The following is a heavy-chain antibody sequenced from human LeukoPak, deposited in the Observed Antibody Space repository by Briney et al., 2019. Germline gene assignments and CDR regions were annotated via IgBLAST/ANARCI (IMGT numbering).Heavy chain of an antibody. CDR2: IYYSGST. J-gene: IGHJ4*02. CDR1: GGSISSHY. D-gene: IGHD1-26*01. CDR3: ARVLIVGAIYFDY. Sequence: SETLSLTCTVSGGSISSHYWSWIRRPPGKGLEWIGYIYYSGSTNYNPSLKSRVTISVDTSKNQFSLKLSSVTAADTAVYYCARVLIVGAIYFDYWGQGTLVTVSS. V-gene: IGHV4-59*11.